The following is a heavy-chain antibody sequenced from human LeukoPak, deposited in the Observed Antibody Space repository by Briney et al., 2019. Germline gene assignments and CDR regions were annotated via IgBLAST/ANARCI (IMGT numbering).Heavy chain of an antibody. CDR3: ARETYCTTATCYVGVPFDY. Sequence: GGSLRLSCAASGFIFSTYYMTWVRQAPGKGLEWVAGIKQDGSENYYVDSVRGRFTISRDNSKNSPYLQMNSLRAEDTAVYFCARETYCTTATCYVGVPFDYWGQGTLVTVSS. J-gene: IGHJ4*02. CDR2: IKQDGSEN. V-gene: IGHV3-7*01. CDR1: GFIFSTYY. D-gene: IGHD2-2*01.